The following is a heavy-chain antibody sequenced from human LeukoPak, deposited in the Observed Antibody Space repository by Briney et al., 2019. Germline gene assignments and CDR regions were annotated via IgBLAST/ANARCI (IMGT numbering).Heavy chain of an antibody. CDR2: INHSGST. J-gene: IGHJ4*02. V-gene: IGHV4-34*01. D-gene: IGHD6-19*01. CDR1: GGSFSGYY. Sequence: SETLSLTCAVYGGSFSGYYWSWIRQPPGKGLEWIGEINHSGSTNYNPSLKSRVTISVDTSKNQFSLKLSSVTAADTAVYYFARRAVADFDYGGQGTLVTVSS. CDR3: ARRAVADFDY.